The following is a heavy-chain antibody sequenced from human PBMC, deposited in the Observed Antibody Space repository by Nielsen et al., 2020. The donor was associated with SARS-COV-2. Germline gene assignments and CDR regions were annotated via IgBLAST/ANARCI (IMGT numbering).Heavy chain of an antibody. V-gene: IGHV2-5*01. Sequence: SGPTLVKPTQTLTLTCTFSGFSLSTSGVGVGWIRQPPGKALEWLALIYWNDDKRCSPSLKSRLTITKDTSKNQVVLTMTNMDPVDTATYYCARNYYGSGSYYRGAFDIWGQGTMVTVSS. CDR3: ARNYYGSGSYYRGAFDI. CDR2: IYWNDDK. J-gene: IGHJ3*02. D-gene: IGHD3-10*01. CDR1: GFSLSTSGVG.